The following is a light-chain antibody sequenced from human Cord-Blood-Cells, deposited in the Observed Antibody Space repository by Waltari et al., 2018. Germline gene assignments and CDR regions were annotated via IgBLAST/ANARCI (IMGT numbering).Light chain of an antibody. Sequence: DIQMTQYPSSLSASVGDRVTITCRESQSLSSYLTWYQQKPGKAPKLLIYAASSLQSGVPSRFSGSGPGTDFTLTISSLQPEDFATYYCQQSYSTPYTFGQGTKLEIK. J-gene: IGKJ2*01. CDR3: QQSYSTPYT. V-gene: IGKV1-39*01. CDR2: AAS. CDR1: QSLSSY.